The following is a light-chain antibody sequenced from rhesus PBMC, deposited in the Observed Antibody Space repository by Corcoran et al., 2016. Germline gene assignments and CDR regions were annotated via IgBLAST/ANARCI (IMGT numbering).Light chain of an antibody. V-gene: IGLV2S7*01. CDR2: GVS. CDR3: CSYTTFSTYV. J-gene: IGLJ1*01. Sequence: QSAPTQPPSVSGSPGQSVTISCTGTRRDIGAYNYVSWYQQFPGRAPKLLIYGVSYRPSGVSDRFSGSKSGNTASLTISGLQAEDEADYYCCSYTTFSTYVFGPGTRLTVL. CDR1: RRDIGAYNY.